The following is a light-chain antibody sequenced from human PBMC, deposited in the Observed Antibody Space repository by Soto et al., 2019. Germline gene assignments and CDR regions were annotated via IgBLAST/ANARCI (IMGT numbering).Light chain of an antibody. CDR2: EVS. CDR1: SSDVGGYNY. V-gene: IGLV2-14*01. J-gene: IGLJ3*02. CDR3: SSYTVSSTRV. Sequence: QLVLTQPASMSGSPGQSITISCTGTSSDVGGYNYVSWFQQHPGKAPKLMIYEVSNRPSGVSNRFSGSKSGNTASLTISGLQAEDEADYYCSSYTVSSTRVFGGGTKLTVL.